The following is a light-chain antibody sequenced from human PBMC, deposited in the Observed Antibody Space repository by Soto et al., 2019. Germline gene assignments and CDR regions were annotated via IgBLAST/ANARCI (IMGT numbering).Light chain of an antibody. CDR2: DAS. Sequence: EIVLTQSPGTLSLSPGERSTLSCRAIQIVSSSYLAWYQQKPGQAPRLLIYDASNRATGIPARFSGSGSGTDFTLTISSLEPEDFAIYYCQQRQYWPPITFGQGTRLEIK. CDR3: QQRQYWPPIT. J-gene: IGKJ5*01. V-gene: IGKV3D-20*02. CDR1: QIVSSSY.